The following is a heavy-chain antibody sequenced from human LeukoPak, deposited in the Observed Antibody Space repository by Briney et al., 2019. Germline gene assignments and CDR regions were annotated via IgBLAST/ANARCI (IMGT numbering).Heavy chain of an antibody. CDR2: IKEDGSEK. Sequence: PGGSLRLSCAASGFTFNRDWTAWVRQAPGKGLEWVANIKEDGSEKNYVDSVKGRFTISRDNAKNSLYLQMNSLRAEDTAVYYCARALLTGYFYDAFDIWGQGTMVTVSS. CDR1: GFTFNRDW. V-gene: IGHV3-7*01. J-gene: IGHJ3*02. CDR3: ARALLTGYFYDAFDI. D-gene: IGHD3-9*01.